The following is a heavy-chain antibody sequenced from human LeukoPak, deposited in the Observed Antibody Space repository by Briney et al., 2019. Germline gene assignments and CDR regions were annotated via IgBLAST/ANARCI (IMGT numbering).Heavy chain of an antibody. CDR2: INVYNGKT. D-gene: IGHD3-22*01. V-gene: IGHV1-18*01. CDR3: ARDQGFYYDSTGYVFDL. J-gene: IGHJ4*02. CDR1: GYTFNNFG. Sequence: ASVKVSCKASGYTFNNFGISWVRQAPGQGLEWMAWINVYNGKTYFAQNFQGRVTMTTDTSTTTAYMELRNLRSDDSAVYYCARDQGFYYDSTGYVFDLWGQGILVTVSS.